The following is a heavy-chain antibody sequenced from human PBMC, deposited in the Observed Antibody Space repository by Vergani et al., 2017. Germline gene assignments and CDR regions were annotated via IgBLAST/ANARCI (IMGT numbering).Heavy chain of an antibody. CDR3: AKGYYYDSSGYYNYYYGMDV. V-gene: IGHV3-30*18. CDR2: ISYDGSNK. CDR1: GFTFSSYE. Sequence: VQLVESGGGLVQPGGSLRLSCAASGFTFSSYEMNWVRQAPGKGLEWVAVISYDGSNKYYADSVKGRFTISRDNSKNTLYLQMNSLRAEDTAVYYCAKGYYYDSSGYYNYYYGMDVWGQGTTVTVSS. J-gene: IGHJ6*02. D-gene: IGHD3-22*01.